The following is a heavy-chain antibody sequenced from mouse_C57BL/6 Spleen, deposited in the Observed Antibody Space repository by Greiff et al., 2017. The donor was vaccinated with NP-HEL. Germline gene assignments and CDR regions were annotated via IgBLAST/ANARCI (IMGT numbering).Heavy chain of an antibody. CDR1: GFTFSSYA. V-gene: IGHV5-4*01. CDR3: AREGDGLDY. D-gene: IGHD2-3*01. CDR2: ISDGGSYT. J-gene: IGHJ2*01. Sequence: EVMLVESGGGLVKPGGSLKLSCAASGFTFSSYAMSWVRQTPEKRLEWVATISDGGSYTYYPDNVKGRFTISRDNAKNNLYLQMSHLKSEDTAMYYCAREGDGLDYWGQGTTLTVSS.